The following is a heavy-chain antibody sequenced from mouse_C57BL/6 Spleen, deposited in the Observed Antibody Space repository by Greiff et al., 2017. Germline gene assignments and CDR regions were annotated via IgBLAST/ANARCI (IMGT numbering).Heavy chain of an antibody. Sequence: QVQLKESGAVLVRPGASVTLSCKASGYTFTDYEMHWVKQTPVHGLEWIGAIDPETCGTAYNQKFKGKAILTADKSSSTDYRELRRLTSEDAAVYYCTRERWLPFAYWGQGTLVTVSA. CDR1: GYTFTDYE. V-gene: IGHV1-15*01. CDR3: TRERWLPFAY. J-gene: IGHJ3*01. CDR2: IDPETCGT. D-gene: IGHD2-3*01.